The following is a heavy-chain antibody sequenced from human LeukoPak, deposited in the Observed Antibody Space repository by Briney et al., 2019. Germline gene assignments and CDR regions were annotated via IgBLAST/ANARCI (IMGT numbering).Heavy chain of an antibody. CDR3: ANTYYDFWSGYSNYYYMDV. Sequence: ASVKVSCKASGYTFTCYYMHWVRQAPGQGLEWMGWINPNSGGTNYAQKFQGRVTMTRDTSISTAYMELSRLRSDDTAVYYCANTYYDFWSGYSNYYYMDVWGKGTTVTVSS. CDR2: INPNSGGT. J-gene: IGHJ6*03. CDR1: GYTFTCYY. V-gene: IGHV1-2*02. D-gene: IGHD3-3*01.